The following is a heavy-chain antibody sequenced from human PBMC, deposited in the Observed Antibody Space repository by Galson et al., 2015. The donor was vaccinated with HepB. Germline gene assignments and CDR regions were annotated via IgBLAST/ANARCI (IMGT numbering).Heavy chain of an antibody. D-gene: IGHD3-3*01. CDR1: GFTLSSYA. CDR3: AGTPGITIFGVGA. J-gene: IGHJ5*02. V-gene: IGHV3-23*01. CDR2: ISSSGDST. Sequence: SLRLSCAASGFTLSSYAISWVRQAPGKGLEWVSDISSSGDSTYYADSVKGRFTISRDNSKNTLHLQMNSLRAEDTAAYYCAGTPGITIFGVGAWGQGTLVTVSS.